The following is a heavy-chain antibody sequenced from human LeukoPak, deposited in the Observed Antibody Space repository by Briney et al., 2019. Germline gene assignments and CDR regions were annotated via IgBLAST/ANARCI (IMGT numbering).Heavy chain of an antibody. Sequence: AXVKVSCKASGYTFTSYGISWVRQARGQGLEWMGWISAYNGNTNYAQKLQGRVTMTTYTSTSTAYMELRSLRSDDTAVYYCARVKPQISLPAYWGQGTLVTVSS. CDR1: GYTFTSYG. J-gene: IGHJ4*02. CDR3: ARVKPQISLPAY. V-gene: IGHV1-18*01. CDR2: ISAYNGNT. D-gene: IGHD3-16*02.